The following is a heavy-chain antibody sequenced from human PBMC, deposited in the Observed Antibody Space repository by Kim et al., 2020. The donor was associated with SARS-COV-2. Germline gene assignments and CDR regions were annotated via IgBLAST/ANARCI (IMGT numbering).Heavy chain of an antibody. CDR2: IWYDGSNK. Sequence: GGSLRLSCAASGFTFSSYGMHWVRQAPGKGLEWVAVIWYDGSNKYYADSVKGRFTISRDNSKNTLYLQMNSLRAEDTAVYYCARDRDYYGSGSYDYYYGMDVWGQGTTVTVSS. V-gene: IGHV3-33*01. D-gene: IGHD3-10*01. J-gene: IGHJ6*02. CDR1: GFTFSSYG. CDR3: ARDRDYYGSGSYDYYYGMDV.